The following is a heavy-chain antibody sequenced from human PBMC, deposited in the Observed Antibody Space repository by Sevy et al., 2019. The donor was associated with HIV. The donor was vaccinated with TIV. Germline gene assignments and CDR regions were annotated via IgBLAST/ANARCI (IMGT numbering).Heavy chain of an antibody. CDR1: GFTFSSYG. Sequence: GGSLRLSCSPSGFTFSSYGMHWVRQAPGKGPEWVAVIWFDGSNRYYADSVKGRFTVSRDNSRKTLSLQMNSLRAEDSAVYYCARSGSRIAVRKGGLDFWGQGTLVTVSS. V-gene: IGHV3-33*01. CDR2: IWFDGSNR. D-gene: IGHD3-16*01. CDR3: ARSGSRIAVRKGGLDF. J-gene: IGHJ4*02.